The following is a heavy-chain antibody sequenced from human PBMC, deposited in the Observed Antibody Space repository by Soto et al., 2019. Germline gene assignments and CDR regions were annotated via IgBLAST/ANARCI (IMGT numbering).Heavy chain of an antibody. Sequence: QVQLVESGGGVVQPGKSLRLSCAASGFTFSTYGMHWVCQAPGKGLEWVAVIWYDGSNKYHGDSLKGRFTISRDNSKNTLYLQRHNLRAEDTAVYYCGRDGALGDTAVVDSWGQGTLVTVSS. CDR2: IWYDGSNK. CDR3: GRDGALGDTAVVDS. CDR1: GFTFSTYG. J-gene: IGHJ4*02. D-gene: IGHD5-18*01. V-gene: IGHV3-33*01.